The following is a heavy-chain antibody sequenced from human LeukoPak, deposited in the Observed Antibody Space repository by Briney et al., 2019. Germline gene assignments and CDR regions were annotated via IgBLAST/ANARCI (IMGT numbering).Heavy chain of an antibody. CDR1: GFTLSSYA. CDR2: ISGSGTRT. CDR3: AKAPTKEEEWLLLNYFDY. D-gene: IGHD3-22*01. V-gene: IGHV3-23*01. J-gene: IGHJ4*02. Sequence: GGSLRLSCVGSGFTLSSYAMSWVRQAPGKGLEWVSAISGSGTRTYYADSVKGRFTISRDNSKNTLYLQMNSLRAEDTAVYYCAKAPTKEEEWLLLNYFDYWGQGTLVTVPS.